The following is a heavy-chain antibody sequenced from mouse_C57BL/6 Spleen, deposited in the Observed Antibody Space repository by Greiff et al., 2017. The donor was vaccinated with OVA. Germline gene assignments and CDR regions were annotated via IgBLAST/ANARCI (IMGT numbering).Heavy chain of an antibody. D-gene: IGHD2-5*01. CDR3: ARDTFYYSNAMDY. V-gene: IGHV5-4*01. CDR2: ISDGGSYT. CDR1: GFTFSSYA. Sequence: EVKLVESGGGLVKPGGSLKLSCAASGFTFSSYAMSWVRQTPEKRLEWVATISDGGSYTYYPDNVKGRFTISRDNAKNNLYLQMSHLKSEDTAMYYCARDTFYYSNAMDYWGQGTSVTVSS. J-gene: IGHJ4*01.